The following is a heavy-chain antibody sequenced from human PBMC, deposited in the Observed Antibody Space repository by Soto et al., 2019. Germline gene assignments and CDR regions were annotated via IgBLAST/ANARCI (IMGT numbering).Heavy chain of an antibody. Sequence: QITLKESGPTLVKPTQTLTLTCSFSGFSLSTSGVGVGWVRQPPGKALEWLALIYWDDDKRYSPSLKRRLTITKDTSKNQVVLTMTNMDPVDTATYYCAHRGYGDYFDYWGQGTLVTVSS. V-gene: IGHV2-5*02. CDR2: IYWDDDK. CDR3: AHRGYGDYFDY. J-gene: IGHJ4*02. CDR1: GFSLSTSGVG. D-gene: IGHD4-17*01.